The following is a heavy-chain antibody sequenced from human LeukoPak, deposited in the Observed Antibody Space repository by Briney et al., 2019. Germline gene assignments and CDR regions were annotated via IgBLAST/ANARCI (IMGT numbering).Heavy chain of an antibody. CDR1: GFTFNDYS. J-gene: IGHJ4*02. Sequence: GGSLRLSCAASGFTFNDYSMNWVRQAPGKGLEWISYISSTSSTIYYADSVKGRFTISRDNARNSLYLQMNSLRDEDTAVYYCARDKHNTGWYLGSAYWGQGTLVTVSS. D-gene: IGHD6-19*01. CDR2: ISSTSSTI. V-gene: IGHV3-48*02. CDR3: ARDKHNTGWYLGSAY.